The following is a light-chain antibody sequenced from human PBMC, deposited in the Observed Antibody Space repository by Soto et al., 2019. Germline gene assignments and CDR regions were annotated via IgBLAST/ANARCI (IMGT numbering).Light chain of an antibody. J-gene: IGKJ4*01. CDR1: QSVSTY. V-gene: IGKV1-39*01. CDR3: QEGSTLPT. Sequence: DIQMTQSPYSLSTSVGDRVTITCRTSQSVSTYLNWYQQRPGKAPKLLIYGASSLQSGVPSRFSGSGSGTHFTLTISSLQPEDFATYYCQEGSTLPTFGGGTKVDIK. CDR2: GAS.